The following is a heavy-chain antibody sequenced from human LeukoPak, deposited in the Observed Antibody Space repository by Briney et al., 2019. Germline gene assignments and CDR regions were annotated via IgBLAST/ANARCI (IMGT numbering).Heavy chain of an antibody. D-gene: IGHD3-10*01. CDR2: IIPIFGTA. V-gene: IGHV1-69*06. CDR1: GYTFTGYY. J-gene: IGHJ4*02. Sequence: SVKVSCKASGYTFTGYYMHWVRQAPGQGLEWMGGIIPIFGTANYAQKFQGRVTITADKSTSTAYMELSSLRSEDTAVYYCASSPTATMARFDYWGQGTLVTVSS. CDR3: ASSPTATMARFDY.